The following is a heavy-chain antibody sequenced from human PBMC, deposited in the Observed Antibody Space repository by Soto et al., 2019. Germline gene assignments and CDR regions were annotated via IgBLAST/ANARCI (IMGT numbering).Heavy chain of an antibody. CDR3: ARIAAAAVEAFDI. CDR1: GGTFSSYA. V-gene: IGHV1-69*13. CDR2: IIPIFGTA. Sequence: SVKVSCKASGGTFSSYAISWVRQAPGQGLEWMGGIIPIFGTANYAQKFQGRVTITGDESTSTAYMELSSLRSEDTAVYYCARIAAAAVEAFDIWGQGTMVTVSS. D-gene: IGHD6-13*01. J-gene: IGHJ3*02.